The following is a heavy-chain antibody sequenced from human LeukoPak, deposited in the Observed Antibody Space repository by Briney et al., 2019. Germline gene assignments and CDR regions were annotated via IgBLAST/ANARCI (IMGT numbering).Heavy chain of an antibody. CDR1: GLTFSCYS. V-gene: IGHV3-21*01. Sequence: PGGSLRLSCEACGLTFSCYSMNWVRQAPGKGLEWVSSISSSSSYIYYADSVKGRFTISRDNAKNSLYLQMNSLRAEDTAVYYCSRDLDDYDSSGPSSDWGQGTLVTVSS. D-gene: IGHD3-22*01. CDR2: ISSSSSYI. J-gene: IGHJ4*02. CDR3: SRDLDDYDSSGPSSD.